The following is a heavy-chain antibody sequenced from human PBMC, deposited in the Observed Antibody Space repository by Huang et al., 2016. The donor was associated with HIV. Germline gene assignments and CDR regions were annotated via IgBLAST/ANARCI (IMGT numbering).Heavy chain of an antibody. D-gene: IGHD1-1*01. V-gene: IGHV4-34*01. Sequence: QVQLQQWGAGLLKPSETLSLTCAVYGGSFSGYYWSWIRQSPGKGLEWIGEINHSGSTNYHPSLKSLLTISVDTSENQFSLKLSSVTAADTAVYYCARERMMSWLDDHDAFDIWGQGTMVTVSS. CDR2: INHSGST. J-gene: IGHJ3*02. CDR3: ARERMMSWLDDHDAFDI. CDR1: GGSFSGYY.